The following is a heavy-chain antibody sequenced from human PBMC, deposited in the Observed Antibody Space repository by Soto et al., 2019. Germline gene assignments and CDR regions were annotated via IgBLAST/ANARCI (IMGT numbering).Heavy chain of an antibody. Sequence: GGSLRLSCAASGFTFSTFAMTWVRQAPGKGLEWVSAITASGATTYYADSVKGRFTISRDNSLNTLYLQANSLRPEDTAVYYCAKDLFPARDSLYGLDVWGQGTTVTVSS. CDR2: ITASGATT. J-gene: IGHJ6*02. D-gene: IGHD3-22*01. CDR3: AKDLFPARDSLYGLDV. V-gene: IGHV3-23*01. CDR1: GFTFSTFA.